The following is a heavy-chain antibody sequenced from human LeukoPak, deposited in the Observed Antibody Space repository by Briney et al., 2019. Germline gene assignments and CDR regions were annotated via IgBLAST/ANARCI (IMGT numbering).Heavy chain of an antibody. CDR2: IKQDRSEK. D-gene: IGHD3-3*01. CDR1: GFTFTNYW. CDR3: ARLREIPVFGVVTKSTPYFDY. Sequence: GGSLRLSCAASGFTFTNYWMSWVRQAPGKGLELVANIKQDRSEKYYVDSVKGRFTISRDNAKNSLYLQMNSLRAEDTAVYYCARLREIPVFGVVTKSTPYFDYWGQGTLVTVSS. V-gene: IGHV3-7*01. J-gene: IGHJ4*02.